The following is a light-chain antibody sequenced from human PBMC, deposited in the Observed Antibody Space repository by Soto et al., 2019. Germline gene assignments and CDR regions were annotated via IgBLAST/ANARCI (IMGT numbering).Light chain of an antibody. V-gene: IGLV2-8*01. Sequence: QSALTQPPSASGSPGQSVTISCTGTSSDVGGYNYVSWYQQYPGRAPKLMIYEVTKRPSGVPGRFSRAKSGNTASLTVSGLQAVDVANYYCSSYVTSHKFDIVFGGGTKLTVL. CDR1: SSDVGGYNY. CDR2: EVT. CDR3: SSYVTSHKFDIV. J-gene: IGLJ3*02.